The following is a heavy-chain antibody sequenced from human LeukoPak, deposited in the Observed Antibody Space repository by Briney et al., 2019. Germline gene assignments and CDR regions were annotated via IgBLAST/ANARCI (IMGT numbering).Heavy chain of an antibody. CDR1: GGSISSSIYY. J-gene: IGHJ4*02. CDR2: IYYSGST. V-gene: IGHV4-39*01. Sequence: PSETLSLTCTVSGGSISSSIYYWGWIRQPPGKGLEWIGSIYYSGSTYYNPSLKSRVTISVDTSKNQFSLKLSSVTAADTAVYYCARHGYYYGSGSYFDYWGQGTLVTVSS. D-gene: IGHD3-10*01. CDR3: ARHGYYYGSGSYFDY.